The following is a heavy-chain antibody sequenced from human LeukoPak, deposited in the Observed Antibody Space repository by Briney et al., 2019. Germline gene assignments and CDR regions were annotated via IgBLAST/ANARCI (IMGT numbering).Heavy chain of an antibody. CDR1: GGXISSYY. CDR2: VYYSGST. D-gene: IGHD6-19*01. CDR3: ARVRGSGWYEFEY. Sequence: SETLSLTCTVSGGXISSYYCTWIRQSPGKGLEWIGSVYYSGSTYYNPSLKSRVTMSVDTSKNQFFLKLTSVTAADTAVYHCARVRGSGWYEFEYWGQGTRVTVSS. V-gene: IGHV4-59*01. J-gene: IGHJ4*02.